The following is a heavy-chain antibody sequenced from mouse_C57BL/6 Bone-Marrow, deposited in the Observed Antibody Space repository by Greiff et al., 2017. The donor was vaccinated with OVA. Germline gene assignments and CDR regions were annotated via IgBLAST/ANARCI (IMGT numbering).Heavy chain of an antibody. CDR2: IYPGDGDT. CDR1: GYAFSSYW. Sequence: QVQLQQSGAELVKPGASVKISCKASGYAFSSYWMNWVKQRPGKGLESIGQIYPGDGDTNYNGKFKGKATLTADKSSSTAYMQLSSLTSEDSAVYFCAREGRSRMVTSYYFDYWGQGTTLTVSS. J-gene: IGHJ2*01. CDR3: AREGRSRMVTSYYFDY. V-gene: IGHV1-80*01. D-gene: IGHD2-2*01.